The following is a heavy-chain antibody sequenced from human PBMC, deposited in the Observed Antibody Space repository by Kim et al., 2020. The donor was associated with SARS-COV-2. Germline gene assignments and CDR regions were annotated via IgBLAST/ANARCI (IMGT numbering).Heavy chain of an antibody. V-gene: IGHV3-23*01. CDR2: ISGSGGST. CDR3: AKQDWGRVYYYYYYGMDV. CDR1: GFTFSSYA. Sequence: GGSLRLSCAASGFTFSSYAMSWVRQAPGKGLEWVSAISGSGGSTYYADSVKGRFTISRDNSKNTLYLQMNSLRAEDTAVYYCAKQDWGRVYYYYYYGMDVWGQGTTVTVSS. J-gene: IGHJ6*02. D-gene: IGHD7-27*01.